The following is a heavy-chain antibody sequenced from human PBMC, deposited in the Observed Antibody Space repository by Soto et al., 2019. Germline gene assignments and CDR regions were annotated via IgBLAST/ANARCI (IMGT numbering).Heavy chain of an antibody. V-gene: IGHV1-69*06. CDR3: AREGRGKKAGYNGLVSLGY. CDR2: IIPIFNST. D-gene: IGHD2-2*02. Sequence: SVKVSCKVSGSRFSNYVISWVRQAPGHGLEWLGRIIPIFNSTKYAQSFQGRVTITADKSTSTASLELSSLRSDDTAVYYCAREGRGKKAGYNGLVSLGYWGQGTLVTVYS. J-gene: IGHJ4*02. CDR1: GSRFSNYV.